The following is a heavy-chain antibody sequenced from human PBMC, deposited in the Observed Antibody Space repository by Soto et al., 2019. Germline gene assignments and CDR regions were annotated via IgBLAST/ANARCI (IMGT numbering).Heavy chain of an antibody. CDR3: ARXDYYDRSGYLLPCGY. Sequence: QVQLVQSGAEVKKPGASVKVSCKASGYTFTSYDINWVRQATGQGLEWMGWMNPNSGNTGYAQKFQGRVTMTRNTSXXXAXXXLXXXXSXXTAVYHXARXDYYDRSGYLLPCGYWGQGTLVTVSS. V-gene: IGHV1-8*01. CDR1: GYTFTSYD. D-gene: IGHD3-22*01. J-gene: IGHJ1*01. CDR2: MNPNSGNT.